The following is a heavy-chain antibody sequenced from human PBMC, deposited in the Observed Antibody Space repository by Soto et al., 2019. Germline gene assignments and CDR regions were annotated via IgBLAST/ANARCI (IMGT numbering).Heavy chain of an antibody. D-gene: IGHD6-6*01. CDR3: ARSHIVPRLLMSPYDY. J-gene: IGHJ4*02. CDR1: GGSISSYY. V-gene: IGHV4-59*04. CDR2: IYYDGST. Sequence: SETLSLTCTVSGGSISSYYWSWIRQPPGKGLESIANIYYDGSTYYNTSLKSRFTISLDTSKNHFSLKLCSVTAADTFFYYCARSHIVPRLLMSPYDYWGQETLVTV.